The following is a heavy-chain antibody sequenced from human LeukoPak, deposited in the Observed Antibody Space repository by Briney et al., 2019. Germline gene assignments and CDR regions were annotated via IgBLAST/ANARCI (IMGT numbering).Heavy chain of an antibody. D-gene: IGHD2-15*01. CDR2: ISIDGGVT. CDR1: GFIFNIYG. J-gene: IGHJ4*02. V-gene: IGHV3-23*01. Sequence: GGSLRLSCVDPGFIFNIYGLIRVRQALGKGPEWVSAISIDGGVTYYAGFVKGRFTISRDNSKKTLCLQMNSLRAEDTALDYVAKGSGGYFFDLWGQGTLVTVSS. CDR3: AKGSGGYFFDL.